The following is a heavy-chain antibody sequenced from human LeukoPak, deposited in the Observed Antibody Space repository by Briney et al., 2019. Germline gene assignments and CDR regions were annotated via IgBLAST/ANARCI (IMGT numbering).Heavy chain of an antibody. Sequence: SGGSLRPSCAASGFTFHNYAMSWVRQAPGKGLEWVSSVSGSGSSTYYADSVKGRFTISRDNSKNTLYLQMNSLRAEDTAVYYCAKARGWTGDFDYWGQGTLVTVSS. CDR1: GFTFHNYA. D-gene: IGHD3/OR15-3a*01. V-gene: IGHV3-23*01. CDR2: VSGSGSST. J-gene: IGHJ4*02. CDR3: AKARGWTGDFDY.